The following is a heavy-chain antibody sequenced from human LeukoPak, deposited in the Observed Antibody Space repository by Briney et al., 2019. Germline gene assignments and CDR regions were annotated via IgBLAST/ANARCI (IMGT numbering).Heavy chain of an antibody. Sequence: GGSLRLSCAASGFTFSNYWMSWVRQAPGKGLEWVAVISYDGSNKYYADSVKGRFTISRDNSKNTLYLQMNSLRAEDTAVYYCARGTSAPAAIKPDYWGQGTLVTVSS. CDR1: GFTFSNYW. CDR3: ARGTSAPAAIKPDY. J-gene: IGHJ4*02. D-gene: IGHD2-2*01. CDR2: ISYDGSNK. V-gene: IGHV3-30*03.